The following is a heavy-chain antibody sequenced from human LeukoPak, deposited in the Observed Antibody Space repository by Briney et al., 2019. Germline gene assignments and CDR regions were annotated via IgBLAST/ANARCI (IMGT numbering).Heavy chain of an antibody. CDR3: AIPYYYSSGSLK. D-gene: IGHD3-10*01. Sequence: PGGSLRLSCAASGFTFSTYWMTWVRQAPGMGLAWVATIKQDGSEEYYVDSVKGRFTISRDNTKNSLYLQMDSLRAEDTAMYYCAIPYYYSSGSLKWGQGTLVTVSS. J-gene: IGHJ4*02. CDR1: GFTFSTYW. V-gene: IGHV3-7*01. CDR2: IKQDGSEE.